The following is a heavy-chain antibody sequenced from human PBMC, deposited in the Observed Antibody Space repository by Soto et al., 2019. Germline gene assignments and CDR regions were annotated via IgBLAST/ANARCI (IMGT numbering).Heavy chain of an antibody. D-gene: IGHD5-12*01. V-gene: IGHV1-69*02. CDR2: VNPIVSMS. CDR3: ATSSSSGYRAFDY. J-gene: IGHJ4*02. CDR1: GDTFNFYS. Sequence: QVQLVQSGAEVKRPGSSVKVSCKASGDTFNFYSINWVRQAPGLGLEWMGRVNPIVSMSNYAQKFPGRVTMTADKSTTTAYMERSSLRSADTAIYYCATSSSSGYRAFDYWGQGALVTVSS.